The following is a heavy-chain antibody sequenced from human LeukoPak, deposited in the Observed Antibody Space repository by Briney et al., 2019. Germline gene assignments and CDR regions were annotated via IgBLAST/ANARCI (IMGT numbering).Heavy chain of an antibody. J-gene: IGHJ5*02. Sequence: ASVKVSCKASGGTFSTYAITWVRQAPGRGLEWMGRIIPVFGATKYAQKFQGRVTIIADTSTSTVYMELSSLKSEDTAVYYCARGSPEQQFDGWGQGTLVTVSS. V-gene: IGHV1-69*06. CDR2: IIPVFGAT. CDR3: ARGSPEQQFDG. CDR1: GGTFSTYA.